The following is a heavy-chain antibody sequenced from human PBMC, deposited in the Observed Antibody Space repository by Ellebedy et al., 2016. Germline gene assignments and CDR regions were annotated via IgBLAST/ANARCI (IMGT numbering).Heavy chain of an antibody. CDR3: ARACGYDPF. D-gene: IGHD5-12*01. CDR2: IQSDGSDA. Sequence: HTGGSLRLSCVASGFSFSNYWMHWVRQAPGKGLVWVSRIQSDGSDATYADSVKGRFTISRDNAKNTLYLQMNNLRDEDTAVYYCARACGYDPFWGQGTLVTVSS. J-gene: IGHJ4*02. CDR1: GFSFSNYW. V-gene: IGHV3-74*01.